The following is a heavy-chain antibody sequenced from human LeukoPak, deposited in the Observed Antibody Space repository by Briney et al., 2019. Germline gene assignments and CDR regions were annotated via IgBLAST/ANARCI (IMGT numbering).Heavy chain of an antibody. D-gene: IGHD3-16*02. CDR1: GGSISSGSYY. Sequence: SETLSLTCTVSGGSISSGSYYWGWIRRPPGKGLEWIGSINYSWSTYYNPSLKSRVTISVDTSKNQFSLKLSSVTAADTAVYYCARAEDTYRRLDLWGQGTMVTVPS. V-gene: IGHV4-39*01. CDR2: INYSWST. CDR3: ARAEDTYRRLDL. J-gene: IGHJ3*01.